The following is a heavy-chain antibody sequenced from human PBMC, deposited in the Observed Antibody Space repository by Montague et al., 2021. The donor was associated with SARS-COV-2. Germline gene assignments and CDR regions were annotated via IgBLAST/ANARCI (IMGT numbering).Heavy chain of an antibody. Sequence: VKPTQTLTLTCTFSGFSLSTSGMCVSWIRQPPGRALEWLARIXXXXDXYYSTSLKTRLTISKDTSKNQVVLTMTNMDPVDTATYYCARMDAGPTSYDYWGQGTLVTVSS. CDR1: GFSLSTSGMC. D-gene: IGHD2-2*01. CDR2: IXXXXDX. CDR3: ARMDAGPTSYDY. J-gene: IGHJ4*02. V-gene: IGHV2-70*11.